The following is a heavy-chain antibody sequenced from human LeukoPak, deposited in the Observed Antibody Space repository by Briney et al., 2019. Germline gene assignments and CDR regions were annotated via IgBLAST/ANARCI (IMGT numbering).Heavy chain of an antibody. CDR1: GFTFSRHW. J-gene: IGHJ6*03. V-gene: IGHV3-7*01. Sequence: GESPRLSCAASGFTFSRHWMRWVRQAPGKGLEWVANIKQDGSEKYYVDSVKGRFTISRDNAKNSLYLQMNSLRAEDTAVYYCARGISSIAARPRMIYYYYYMDVWGKGTTVTVSS. CDR3: ARGISSIAARPRMIYYYYYMDV. CDR2: IKQDGSEK. D-gene: IGHD6-6*01.